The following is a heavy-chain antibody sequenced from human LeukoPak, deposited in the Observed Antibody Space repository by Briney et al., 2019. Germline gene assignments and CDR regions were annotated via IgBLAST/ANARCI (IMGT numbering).Heavy chain of an antibody. Sequence: GGSLRLSCAASGFTFSSYGMHWVRQAPGKRLEWVAGISYDGSNKYYADSVKGRFTISRDNSKNTLYLQMNSLRAEDTAVYYCAKAVDYYGSGSYRYWGQGTLVTVSS. CDR3: AKAVDYYGSGSYRY. J-gene: IGHJ4*02. D-gene: IGHD3-10*01. CDR2: ISYDGSNK. CDR1: GFTFSSYG. V-gene: IGHV3-30*18.